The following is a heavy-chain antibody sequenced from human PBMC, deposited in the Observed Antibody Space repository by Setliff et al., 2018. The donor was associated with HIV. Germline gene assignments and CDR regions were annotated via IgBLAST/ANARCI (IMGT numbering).Heavy chain of an antibody. CDR2: IYTSGST. CDR3: ARGSGDYWSGYYLRWFDP. CDR1: GVSISSGSYY. Sequence: SETLSLTCTVSGVSISSGSYYWSWIRQPAGKGLEWIGHIYTSGSTNYNPSLKSRVTISVDTSRNQFPLKLSSVTAADTAVYYCARGSGDYWSGYYLRWFDPWGQGTLVTVS. D-gene: IGHD3-3*01. J-gene: IGHJ5*02. V-gene: IGHV4-61*09.